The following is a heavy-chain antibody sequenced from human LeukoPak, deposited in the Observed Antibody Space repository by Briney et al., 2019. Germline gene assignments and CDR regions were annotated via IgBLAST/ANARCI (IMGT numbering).Heavy chain of an antibody. CDR3: ASEIVVVMLGFY. Sequence: PGRSLRLSCAASGFTFSSYAMSWVRQAPGKGLEWVSAISGSGGSTYYADSVKGRFTISRDNSKNTLYLQMNSLRAEDTAVYYCASEIVVVMLGFYWGQGTLVTVSS. J-gene: IGHJ4*02. D-gene: IGHD3-22*01. V-gene: IGHV3-23*01. CDR1: GFTFSSYA. CDR2: ISGSGGST.